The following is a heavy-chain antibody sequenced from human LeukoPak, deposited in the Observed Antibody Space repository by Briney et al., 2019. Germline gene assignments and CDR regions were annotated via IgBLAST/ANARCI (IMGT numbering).Heavy chain of an antibody. CDR1: GGSISSGSYY. J-gene: IGHJ4*02. CDR2: IYTSGST. V-gene: IGHV4-61*02. CDR3: ARGGYDSSGYLFDY. Sequence: SETLSLTCTVSGGSISSGSYYWSWIRQPAGKGLEWIGRIYTSGSTNYTPSLKSRVTISVDTSKNQFSLKLSSVTAADTAVYYCARGGYDSSGYLFDYWGQGTLVTVSS. D-gene: IGHD3-22*01.